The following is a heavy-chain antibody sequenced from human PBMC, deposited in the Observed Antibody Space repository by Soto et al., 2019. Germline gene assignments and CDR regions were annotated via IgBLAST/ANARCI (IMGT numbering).Heavy chain of an antibody. Sequence: GGSLRLSCAASGFTFSSYAMNRVRQAPGKGLEWVSTISGSGGTTYYAASVKGRFTISRDNSKNTLWLQMNSLLAEDTAVYYCAKDRDCSGGSCYYNYWGQGTLVTVSS. CDR1: GFTFSSYA. CDR3: AKDRDCSGGSCYYNY. D-gene: IGHD2-15*01. J-gene: IGHJ4*02. V-gene: IGHV3-23*01. CDR2: ISGSGGTT.